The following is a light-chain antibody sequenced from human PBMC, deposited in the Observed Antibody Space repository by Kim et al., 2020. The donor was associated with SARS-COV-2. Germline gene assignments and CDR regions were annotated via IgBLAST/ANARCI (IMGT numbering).Light chain of an antibody. Sequence: SSELTQDPAVFVALGQTVRITCQGDNLRGYFASWYQQKPGQAPILVIYGRNNRPSGIPDRFSASSSGNRASLTITGAQAEDEADYYCNSRDKTTNHWVFG. CDR1: NLRGYF. CDR3: NSRDKTTNHWV. CDR2: GRN. J-gene: IGLJ3*02. V-gene: IGLV3-19*01.